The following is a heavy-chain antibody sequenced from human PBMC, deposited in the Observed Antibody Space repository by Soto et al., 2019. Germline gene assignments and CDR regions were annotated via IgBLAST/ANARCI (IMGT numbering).Heavy chain of an antibody. J-gene: IGHJ4*02. CDR2: IYYSGST. Sequence: PSETLSLTCTVSGGSISSSSYYWGWIRQPPGKGLEWIGSIYYSGSTYYNPSLKSRVTISVDTSKNQFSLKLSSVTAADTAVYYCARIDARGYSYGLDYWGQGTLVTVSS. V-gene: IGHV4-39*01. CDR1: GGSISSSSYY. D-gene: IGHD5-18*01. CDR3: ARIDARGYSYGLDY.